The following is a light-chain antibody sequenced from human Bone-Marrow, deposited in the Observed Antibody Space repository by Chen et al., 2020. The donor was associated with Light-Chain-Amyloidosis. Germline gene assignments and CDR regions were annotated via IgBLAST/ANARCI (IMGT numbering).Light chain of an antibody. CDR1: DLPTKY. J-gene: IGLJ2*01. Sequence: SYELTQPPSVSVSPGQTARITCSGDDLPTKYAYWYQQKPGQAPVMVIHRETERTSGISERFSGSSSGTTATLTIRGVQAEDEADYHCQSADSSGTYKVILGGGTKLTV. CDR2: RET. CDR3: QSADSSGTYKVI. V-gene: IGLV3-25*03.